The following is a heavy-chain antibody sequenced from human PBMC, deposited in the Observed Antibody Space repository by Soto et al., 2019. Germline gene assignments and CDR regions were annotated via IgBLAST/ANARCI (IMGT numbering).Heavy chain of an antibody. CDR1: GVSLGLGG. J-gene: IGHJ6*03. CDR3: AKGIGGSVYYYYMDV. V-gene: IGHV3-23*01. Sequence: LSCAASGVSLGLGGLRCIHQAPGKGLEWVSAISGNGGSTYYADSVKGRFTISRDNSKNTLYLQMNSLRAEDTAVYYCAKGIGGSVYYYYMDVWGKGTTVTVSS. CDR2: ISGNGGST. D-gene: IGHD3-10*01.